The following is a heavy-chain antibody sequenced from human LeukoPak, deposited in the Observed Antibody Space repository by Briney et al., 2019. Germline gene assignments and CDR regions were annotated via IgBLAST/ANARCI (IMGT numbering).Heavy chain of an antibody. D-gene: IGHD3-3*01. V-gene: IGHV4-30-4*08. Sequence: SETLSLTCTVSGGSISSGGYYWSWIRQHPGKGLEWIGYIYYSGSTYYNPSLKSRVTISVDTSKNQFSLKLSSVTAADTAVYYCASVRITIFGVVSPVDPWGQGTLVTVSS. CDR1: GGSISSGGYY. CDR2: IYYSGST. J-gene: IGHJ5*02. CDR3: ASVRITIFGVVSPVDP.